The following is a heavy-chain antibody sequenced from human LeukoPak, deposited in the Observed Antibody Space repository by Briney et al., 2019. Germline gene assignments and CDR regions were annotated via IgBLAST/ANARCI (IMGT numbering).Heavy chain of an antibody. D-gene: IGHD3-10*01. J-gene: IGHJ4*02. CDR2: ISSSGSTI. V-gene: IGHV3-11*01. CDR3: ARDRGTEWFGELLYNTTDY. Sequence: GGSLRLSCAASGFTFSDYYMSWIRQAPGKGLEWVSYISSSGSTIYYADSVKGRFTISRDNAKNSLYLQVNSLRAEDTAVYYCARDRGTEWFGELLYNTTDYWGQGTLVTVSS. CDR1: GFTFSDYY.